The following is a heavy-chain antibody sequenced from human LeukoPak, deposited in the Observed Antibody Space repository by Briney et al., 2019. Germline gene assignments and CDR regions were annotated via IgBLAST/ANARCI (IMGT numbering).Heavy chain of an antibody. CDR3: AKDSGSGWYQYGMDV. V-gene: IGHV3-23*01. CDR2: IIGSGGST. Sequence: QPGGSLRLSCAASGLTLSSYVMSWVRQAPGKGLEWVSGIIGSGGSTNYADSVKGRFTISRDNSKNTLYLQMNRLRVEDTAVYYCAKDSGSGWYQYGMDVWGQGTTVTVSS. CDR1: GLTLSSYV. D-gene: IGHD6-19*01. J-gene: IGHJ6*02.